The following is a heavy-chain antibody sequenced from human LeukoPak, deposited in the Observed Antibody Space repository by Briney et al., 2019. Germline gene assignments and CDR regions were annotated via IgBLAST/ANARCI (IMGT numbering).Heavy chain of an antibody. CDR1: GGTFSSYA. CDR3: ARGNIVVVPARNYYYYYYMDV. CDR2: IIPIFGTA. Sequence: ASVKVSCKASGGTFSSYAISWVRQAPGQGLEWMGGIIPIFGTANYAQKFQGRVTITTDESTSTAYMELSSLRSEDTAVYYCARGNIVVVPARNYYYYYYMDVWDKGTTVTVSS. J-gene: IGHJ6*03. D-gene: IGHD2-2*01. V-gene: IGHV1-69*05.